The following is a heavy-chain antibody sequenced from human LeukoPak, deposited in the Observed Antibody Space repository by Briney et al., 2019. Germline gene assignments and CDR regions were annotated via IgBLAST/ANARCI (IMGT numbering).Heavy chain of an antibody. J-gene: IGHJ5*02. CDR3: MRGATDTTRWFDP. CDR1: GFTFNTYN. CDR2: ISRASESI. Sequence: GESLRLSCVASGFTFNTYNMNWVRQAPGKGLEWVSIISRASESIFYADSVKGRFTISRDNAKNSLYLQMNGLRAEDTAAYYCMRGATDTTRWFDPWGQGTLVTVSS. V-gene: IGHV3-21*01. D-gene: IGHD1-7*01.